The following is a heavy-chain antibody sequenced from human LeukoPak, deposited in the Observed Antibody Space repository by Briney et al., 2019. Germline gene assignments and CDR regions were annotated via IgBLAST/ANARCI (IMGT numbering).Heavy chain of an antibody. V-gene: IGHV3-7*01. CDR1: GFTFSSYW. Sequence: GGSLRLSCAASGFTFSSYWMSWVRQAPGKGLEWVANIKQDGSEKYYVDSVKGRFTISRDNAKNSLYLQMNSLRAEDTAVYYCARGMVLRYFDWLPVHYFDYWGQGTLVTVSS. J-gene: IGHJ4*02. D-gene: IGHD3-9*01. CDR2: IKQDGSEK. CDR3: ARGMVLRYFDWLPVHYFDY.